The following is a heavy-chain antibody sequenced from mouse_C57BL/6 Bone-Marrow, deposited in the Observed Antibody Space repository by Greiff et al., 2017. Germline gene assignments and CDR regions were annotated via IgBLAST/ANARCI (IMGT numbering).Heavy chain of an antibody. D-gene: IGHD1-1*01. J-gene: IGHJ2*01. CDR1: GYTFTDYE. V-gene: IGHV1-15*01. CDR3: TRNYGLDY. CDR2: IDPETGGT. Sequence: VQVVESGAELVRPGASVTLSCKASGYTFTDYEMHWVKQTPVHGLEWIGAIDPETGGTAYNQKFKGKAILTADKSSSTAYMELRSLTSEDSAVYYCTRNYGLDYWGQGTTLTVSS.